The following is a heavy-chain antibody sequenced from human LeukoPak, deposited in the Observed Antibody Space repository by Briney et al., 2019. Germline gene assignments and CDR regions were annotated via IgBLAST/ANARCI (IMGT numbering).Heavy chain of an antibody. V-gene: IGHV1-2*02. CDR2: FDPEDGET. J-gene: IGHJ4*02. Sequence: ASVKVSCKASGYTFTGYYMHWVRQAPRQGLEWMGGFDPEDGETIYAQKFQGRVTMTTDTSTSTAYMELRSLRSDDTAVYYCARDSGITIFGVVTKTPSVDYWGQGTLVTVSS. D-gene: IGHD3-3*01. CDR3: ARDSGITIFGVVTKTPSVDY. CDR1: GYTFTGYY.